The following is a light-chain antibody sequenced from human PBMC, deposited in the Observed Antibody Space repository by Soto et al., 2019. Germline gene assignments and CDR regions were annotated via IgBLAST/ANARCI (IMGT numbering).Light chain of an antibody. CDR2: TND. J-gene: IGLJ1*01. Sequence: QSVLTQPPSASGTPGQRVTISCSGSSSNIESNTVYWYQQLPGMAPRLLIHTNDRRPSGVPDRFSGSKSGTSASLAISGLQSADEADYYCLAWDDSLNGNLFGTGTKLTVL. CDR3: LAWDDSLNGNL. CDR1: SSNIESNT. V-gene: IGLV1-44*01.